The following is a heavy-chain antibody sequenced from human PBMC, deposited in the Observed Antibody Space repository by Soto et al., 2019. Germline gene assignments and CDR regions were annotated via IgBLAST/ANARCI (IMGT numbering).Heavy chain of an antibody. J-gene: IGHJ5*02. V-gene: IGHV4-59*01. D-gene: IGHD6-19*01. Sequence: PSETLSLTCTVSGGSISSYYWSWIRQPPGKGLEWIGYIYYSGSTNYNPSLKSRVTISVGTSKNQFSLKLSSVTAADTAVYYCARFPRLRLSSGWYGWFDPWGQGTLVTVSS. CDR3: ARFPRLRLSSGWYGWFDP. CDR1: GGSISSYY. CDR2: IYYSGST.